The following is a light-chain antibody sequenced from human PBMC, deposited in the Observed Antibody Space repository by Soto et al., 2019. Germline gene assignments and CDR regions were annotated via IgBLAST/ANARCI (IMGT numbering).Light chain of an antibody. Sequence: EIVLTQSPAPLSLSPGERATLSCRASQSVGDYLGWYQQKPGQAPRLLIYDASQRATGVPARFSASGSGTDFTLTISSLEPEDSAIYYCQQREDWPRAFGGGTKVEFK. CDR3: QQREDWPRA. J-gene: IGKJ4*01. V-gene: IGKV3-11*01. CDR2: DAS. CDR1: QSVGDY.